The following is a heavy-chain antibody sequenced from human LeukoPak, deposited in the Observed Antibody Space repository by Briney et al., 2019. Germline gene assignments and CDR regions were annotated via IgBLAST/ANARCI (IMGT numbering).Heavy chain of an antibody. Sequence: SETLSLTCAVYGGSFSGYYWSWIRQPPGKGLEWIGEINHSGSTNYNPSLKSRVTISVDTPKNQFSLKLSSVTAADTAVYYCARGTIAVAGVFDCWGQGTLVSVSS. CDR1: GGSFSGYY. V-gene: IGHV4-34*01. D-gene: IGHD6-19*01. CDR3: ARGTIAVAGVFDC. CDR2: INHSGST. J-gene: IGHJ4*02.